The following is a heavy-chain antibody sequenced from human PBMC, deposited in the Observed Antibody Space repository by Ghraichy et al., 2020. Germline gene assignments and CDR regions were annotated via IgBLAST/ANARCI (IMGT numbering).Heavy chain of an antibody. V-gene: IGHV3-21*01. Sequence: GESLNISCAASGFTFSSYSMNWVRQAPGKGLEWVSSISSSSSYIYYADSVKGRFTISRDNAKNSLYLQMNSLRAEDTAVYYCARDREVDIVAKGYYGMDVWGQGTTVTVSS. CDR3: ARDREVDIVAKGYYGMDV. CDR2: ISSSSSYI. D-gene: IGHD5-12*01. J-gene: IGHJ6*02. CDR1: GFTFSSYS.